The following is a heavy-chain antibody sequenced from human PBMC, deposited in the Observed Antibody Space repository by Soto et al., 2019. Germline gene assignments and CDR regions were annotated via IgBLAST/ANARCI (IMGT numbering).Heavy chain of an antibody. CDR1: GGTFSSYP. Sequence: QVQTVQSGAEVKKPGSSVKVSCEASGGTFSSYPIKWVRQSPVQELKWMGGIIPFFGTSNYAQKFQGRVTITADDSTSTAYMELRSLRSEDTAVYYCARVGYITDYAMAVWGQGTTVTVSS. V-gene: IGHV1-69*01. CDR2: IIPFFGTS. D-gene: IGHD5-12*01. CDR3: ARVGYITDYAMAV. J-gene: IGHJ6*02.